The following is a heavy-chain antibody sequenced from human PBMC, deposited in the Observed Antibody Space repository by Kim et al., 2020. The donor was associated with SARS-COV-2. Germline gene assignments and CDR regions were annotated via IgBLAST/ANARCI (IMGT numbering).Heavy chain of an antibody. V-gene: IGHV3-7*01. CDR2: IKEDGSAT. CDR1: GFTFNNYW. D-gene: IGHD6-19*01. Sequence: GGSLRLSCAASGFTFNNYWMNWVRQAPGKGLEWVANIKEDGSATYSVDSVKGRFSISRDNANNSVFLQLNSLTVDDTAIYYCARAPNGWNYFESWGQGTLVTVSS. CDR3: ARAPNGWNYFES. J-gene: IGHJ4*02.